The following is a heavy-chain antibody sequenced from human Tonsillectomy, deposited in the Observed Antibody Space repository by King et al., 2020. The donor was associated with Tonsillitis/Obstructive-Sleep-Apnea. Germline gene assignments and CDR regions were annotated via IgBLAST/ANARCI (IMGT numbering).Heavy chain of an antibody. Sequence: VQLVESGAEVKEPGESLRISCKGSGYSFTSYWISWVRQMPGKGLEWMGRMDPSDSYTDYSPSFQGHVTISADKSISTAYLQWSSLKASDTAMYYCASAGGYYSPMDVWGHGTTVTVSS. CDR2: MDPSDSYT. CDR1: GYSFTSYW. V-gene: IGHV5-10-1*03. D-gene: IGHD3-10*01. CDR3: ASAGGYYSPMDV. J-gene: IGHJ6*02.